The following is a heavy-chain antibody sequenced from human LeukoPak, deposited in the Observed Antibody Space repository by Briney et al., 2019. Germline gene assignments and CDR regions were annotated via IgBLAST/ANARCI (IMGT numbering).Heavy chain of an antibody. D-gene: IGHD3-22*01. V-gene: IGHV3-33*01. Sequence: QPGGSLRLSCAASGFTFSSYGIHWVRQAPGKGLEWVAVIWSDGSNKYHADSVKGRFTISRDNSNNTVYLQMNSLRADDTAVYYCARAAYESTGYLTLWGQGTLVTVSS. CDR3: ARAAYESTGYLTL. CDR2: IWSDGSNK. J-gene: IGHJ4*02. CDR1: GFTFSSYG.